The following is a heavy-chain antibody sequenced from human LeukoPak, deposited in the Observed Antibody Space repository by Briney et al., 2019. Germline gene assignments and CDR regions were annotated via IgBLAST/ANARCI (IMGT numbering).Heavy chain of an antibody. D-gene: IGHD6-19*01. CDR2: ISHSGST. V-gene: IGHV4-34*01. J-gene: IGHJ4*02. Sequence: PGGSLRLSCAASGFTFSSYGMSWIRQPPGKGLEWIGEISHSGSTNYNPSLKSRVTVSVDTSKNQFSLKLSSVTAADTAVYYCARGRIAVAGKVVLDYWGQGTLVTVSS. CDR3: ARGRIAVAGKVVLDY. CDR1: GFTFSSYG.